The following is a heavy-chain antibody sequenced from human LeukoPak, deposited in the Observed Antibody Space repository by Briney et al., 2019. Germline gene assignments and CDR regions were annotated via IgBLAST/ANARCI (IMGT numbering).Heavy chain of an antibody. CDR1: GGSISSGSYY. V-gene: IGHV4-61*02. J-gene: IGHJ4*02. Sequence: PSETLSLTCTVSGGSISSGSYYWSWIRQPAGKGLEWIGRIYTSGSTNYNPSLKSRVTISVDTSKNQFSLKLSSVTAADTAVYYCARDSASSSFDYWGQGTLVSVSS. D-gene: IGHD6-6*01. CDR2: IYTSGST. CDR3: ARDSASSSFDY.